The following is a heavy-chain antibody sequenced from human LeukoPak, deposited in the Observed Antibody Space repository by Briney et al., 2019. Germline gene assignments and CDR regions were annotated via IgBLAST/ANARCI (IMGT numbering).Heavy chain of an antibody. Sequence: GGSLRLSCAASGFIFSSYAMSWVRQAPGKGLEWVSAISGSGGSTYYADSVKGRFTISRDNSKNTLYLQMNSLRAEDTAVYYCASYWELLSYFDSWGQGTLVTVSS. CDR3: ASYWELLSYFDS. D-gene: IGHD3-10*01. V-gene: IGHV3-23*01. CDR2: ISGSGGST. CDR1: GFIFSSYA. J-gene: IGHJ4*02.